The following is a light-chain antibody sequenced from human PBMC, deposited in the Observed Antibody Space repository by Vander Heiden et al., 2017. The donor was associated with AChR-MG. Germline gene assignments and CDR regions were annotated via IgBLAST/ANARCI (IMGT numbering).Light chain of an antibody. Sequence: AIRMTQSPSSFSASTGDRVTITCRASQGISSYLAWYQQKPGKAPKLLIYAASTLQSGVPSRFSGSGSGTDFTLTISCLQSADFATYYCQQEDSYPRTFGHRTKVDIK. CDR1: QGISSY. CDR2: AAS. V-gene: IGKV1-8*01. J-gene: IGKJ3*01. CDR3: QQEDSYPRT.